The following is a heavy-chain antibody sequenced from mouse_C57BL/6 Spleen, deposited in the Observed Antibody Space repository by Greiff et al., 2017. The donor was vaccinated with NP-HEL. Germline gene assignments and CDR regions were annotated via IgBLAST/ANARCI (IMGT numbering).Heavy chain of an antibody. CDR3: ARDDGPAWFAD. CDR1: GYTFTSYW. Sequence: QVQLQQPGAELVKPGASVKLSCKASGYTFTSYWMHWVKQRPGPGLEWIGLIHPNSGSTNYNEKFKSKATLTVAKSSSTAYMKLSSLTSEDSSVYYCARDDGPAWFADWGQGTLVTVSA. D-gene: IGHD2-3*01. J-gene: IGHJ3*01. CDR2: IHPNSGST. V-gene: IGHV1-64*01.